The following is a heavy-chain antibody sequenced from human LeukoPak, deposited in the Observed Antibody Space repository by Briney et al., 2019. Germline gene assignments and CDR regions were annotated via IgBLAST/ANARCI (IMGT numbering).Heavy chain of an antibody. V-gene: IGHV3-23*01. CDR3: ANAGSQPYYFDY. D-gene: IGHD1-26*01. CDR2: ISGSGGST. CDR1: GFTFNSYA. J-gene: IGHJ4*02. Sequence: PGGSLRLSCAASGFTFNSYAMSWFRQTPGKGLEWVSAISGSGGSTYYADSVKGRFTISKDNSKNTLYLQMNSLRAEDTAVYYCANAGSQPYYFDYWGQGTLVTVSS.